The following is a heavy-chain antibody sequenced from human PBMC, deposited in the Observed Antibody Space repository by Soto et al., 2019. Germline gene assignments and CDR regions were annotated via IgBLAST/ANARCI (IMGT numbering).Heavy chain of an antibody. V-gene: IGHV3-7*03. J-gene: IGHJ4*02. Sequence: GVSLRLPCGASGFPFVRFCMSWVRQALGKELERVANIKEDGSEKYYVDSVEGRFTISRDNARNSLFLQMNSLRAEDTAVYFCTFYYQTCEKNRHDRNYSGQGTTVPV. CDR3: TFYYQTCEKNRHDRNY. D-gene: IGHD3-10*01. CDR1: GFPFVRFC. CDR2: IKEDGSEK.